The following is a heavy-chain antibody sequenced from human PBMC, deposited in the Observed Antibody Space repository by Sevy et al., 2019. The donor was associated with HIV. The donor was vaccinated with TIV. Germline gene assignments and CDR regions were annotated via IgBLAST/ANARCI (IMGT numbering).Heavy chain of an antibody. CDR3: AKWISGKLLWLGEPPYYCDY. CDR2: ITDSGDNT. D-gene: IGHD3-10*01. J-gene: IGHJ4*02. Sequence: GGSLRLSCAASGFTFSNYAMTWVRQAPGKGLEWVSSITDSGDNTYYADSVKGRFTISRDNSKNTLDLHMSSLRADDTAVYYSAKWISGKLLWLGEPPYYCDYWGQGTLVTVSS. V-gene: IGHV3-23*01. CDR1: GFTFSNYA.